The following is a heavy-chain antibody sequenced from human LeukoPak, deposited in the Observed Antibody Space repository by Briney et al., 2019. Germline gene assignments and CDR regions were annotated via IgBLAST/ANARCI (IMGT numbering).Heavy chain of an antibody. D-gene: IGHD6-13*01. V-gene: IGHV4-39*07. J-gene: IGHJ4*02. Sequence: SETLSLTCTASGGSISTSNYFWGWIRQPPGKGLEWIGTISYSGTTYYNPSLKSRVTMAVGTSNNQFSLKVNSVTAADTAVYYCTRDLSSAWFYYWGQGTLVTVSS. CDR3: TRDLSSAWFYY. CDR2: ISYSGTT. CDR1: GGSISTSNYF.